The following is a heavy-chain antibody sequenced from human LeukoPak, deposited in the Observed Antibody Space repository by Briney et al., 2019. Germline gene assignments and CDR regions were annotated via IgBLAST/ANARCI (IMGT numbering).Heavy chain of an antibody. D-gene: IGHD5-12*01. Sequence: PSETLSLTCAVYGESFSGYQWSWIRQPPGKGLEWIGEINHTGNTNYNPSLKSRVSISLDTSKNQFSLNLNSVTAADTAVYYCARREVVDIVPTIPLSDYWGLGSLVIVSS. CDR2: INHTGNT. V-gene: IGHV4-34*01. CDR1: GESFSGYQ. J-gene: IGHJ4*02. CDR3: ARREVVDIVPTIPLSDY.